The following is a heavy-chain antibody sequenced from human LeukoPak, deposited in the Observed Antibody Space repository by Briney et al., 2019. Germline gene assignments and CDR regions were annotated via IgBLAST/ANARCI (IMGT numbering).Heavy chain of an antibody. CDR3: ARDLESSSWFFDY. CDR2: IIPILGIA. D-gene: IGHD6-13*01. CDR1: GGTFSSYA. Sequence: SVKVSCKASGGTFSSYAISWVRQAPGQGLEWMGRIIPILGIANYAQKFQGRVTITADKSTSTAYMELSSLRSEDTAVYYCARDLESSSWFFDYWGQGTLVTVSS. J-gene: IGHJ4*02. V-gene: IGHV1-69*04.